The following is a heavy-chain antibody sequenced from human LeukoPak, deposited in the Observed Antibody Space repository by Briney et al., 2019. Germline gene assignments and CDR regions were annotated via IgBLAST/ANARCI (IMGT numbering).Heavy chain of an antibody. Sequence: PSETLSLTCTVSGGSISSYYWSWIRQPAGKGLEWIGRIYTSGSTNYNPSLKSRVTISVDTSENQFSLKLSSVTAADTAVYYCARFPPYYDFWSGFRADYYYYGMDVWGQGTTVTVSS. CDR3: ARFPPYYDFWSGFRADYYYYGMDV. D-gene: IGHD3-3*01. J-gene: IGHJ6*02. CDR1: GGSISSYY. CDR2: IYTSGST. V-gene: IGHV4-4*07.